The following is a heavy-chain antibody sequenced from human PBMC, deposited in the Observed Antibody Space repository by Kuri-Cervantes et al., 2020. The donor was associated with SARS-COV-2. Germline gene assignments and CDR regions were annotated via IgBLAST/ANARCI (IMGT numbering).Heavy chain of an antibody. D-gene: IGHD6-13*01. V-gene: IGHV3-7*01. CDR3: ARDRPIAAAGTGYMDV. CDR1: GFTFSSYW. Sequence: GGSLRLSCAASGFTFSSYWMSWVRQAPGKGLEWVANIKQDGSEKYYVDSVKGRFTISRDNAKNSLYLQMNSLRAEDTAVYYCARDRPIAAAGTGYMDVWGKGTTVTVSS. CDR2: IKQDGSEK. J-gene: IGHJ6*03.